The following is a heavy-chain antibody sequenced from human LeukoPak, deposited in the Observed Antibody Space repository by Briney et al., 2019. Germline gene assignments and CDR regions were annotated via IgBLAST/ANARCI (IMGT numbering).Heavy chain of an antibody. CDR1: GFTFSSYA. D-gene: IGHD3-22*01. CDR3: AREVYYDSSGYYHPGGFDY. CDR2: ISGSGGST. J-gene: IGHJ4*02. V-gene: IGHV3-23*01. Sequence: PGGSLRLSCAASGFTFSSYAMSWVRQAPGKGLEWVSAISGSGGSTYYADSVKGRFTISRDNAKNSLYLQMNSLRAEDTAVYYCAREVYYDSSGYYHPGGFDYWGQGTLVTVSS.